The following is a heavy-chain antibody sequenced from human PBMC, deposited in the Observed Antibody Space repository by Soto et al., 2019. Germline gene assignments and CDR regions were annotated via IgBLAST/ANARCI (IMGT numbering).Heavy chain of an antibody. CDR3: AIGEWLSTSYFNF. V-gene: IGHV1-2*02. CDR2: INPNSGGT. D-gene: IGHD3-3*01. Sequence: ASVKVSCKASGYTFTGYYMHWVRQAPGQGLEWMGWINPNSGGTNYAQKFQGRVTMTRDTSISTAYMELSSLRVEDTAVYHCAIGEWLSTSYFNFWGKGTLVTVSS. CDR1: GYTFTGYY. J-gene: IGHJ4*02.